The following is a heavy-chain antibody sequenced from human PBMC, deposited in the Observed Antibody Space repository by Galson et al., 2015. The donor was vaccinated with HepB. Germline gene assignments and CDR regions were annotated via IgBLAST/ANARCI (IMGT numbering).Heavy chain of an antibody. CDR3: AKDGISGSAPGL. CDR2: ITRGGYT. Sequence: SLRLSCAASGFIFNNYAMSWVRQAPGKGLEWVSGITRGGYTYDVDSVKGRFTISRDNSKNTLYLQMNGLRAEDTAVYYCAKDGISGSAPGLGGQGTLVTVSS. J-gene: IGHJ4*02. CDR1: GFIFNNYA. V-gene: IGHV3-23*01. D-gene: IGHD1-26*01.